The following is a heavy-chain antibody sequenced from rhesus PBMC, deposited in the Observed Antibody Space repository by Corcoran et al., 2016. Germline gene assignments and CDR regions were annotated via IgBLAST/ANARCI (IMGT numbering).Heavy chain of an antibody. V-gene: IGHV3-178*01. CDR3: ARGNYGQDY. D-gene: IGHD3-9*01. J-gene: IGHJ4*01. CDR2: ISNVGGNK. Sequence: EVQLVESGGGLAKPGGALRLSCAASGFNFRGDYMDWVRQTQGKVLEGVSRISNVGGNKWPADSVKGRFTISRENAENTLYLQMNSLRVEDTAVYYCARGNYGQDYWGQGVLVIVSS. CDR1: GFNFRGDY.